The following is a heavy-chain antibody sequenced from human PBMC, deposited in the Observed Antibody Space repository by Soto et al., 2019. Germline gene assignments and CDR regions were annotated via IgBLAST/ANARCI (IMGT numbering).Heavy chain of an antibody. Sequence: HPGGSLRLSCAASGFTLSSYGMHWVRQAPGKGLEWVAVISYDGSNKYYADSVKGRFTISRDNSKNTLYLQMNSLRAEDTAVYYCAKDSGARSANWFDPWGQGTLVTVSS. J-gene: IGHJ5*02. CDR2: ISYDGSNK. CDR1: GFTLSSYG. CDR3: AKDSGARSANWFDP. D-gene: IGHD1-26*01. V-gene: IGHV3-30*18.